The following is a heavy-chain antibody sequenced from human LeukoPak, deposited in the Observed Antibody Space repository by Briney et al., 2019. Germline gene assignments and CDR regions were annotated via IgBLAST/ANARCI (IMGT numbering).Heavy chain of an antibody. J-gene: IGHJ3*02. V-gene: IGHV4-61*01. CDR3: ARGHSSGWERGAFDI. Sequence: PSETLSLTCTVSGGSVSSGSYYWSWIRQPPGKGLEWIGYIYYSGSTNYNPSLKSRVTISVDTSKNQFSLKLSSVTAADTAVYYCARGHSSGWERGAFDIWGQGTMVTVSS. CDR1: GGSVSSGSYY. CDR2: IYYSGST. D-gene: IGHD6-19*01.